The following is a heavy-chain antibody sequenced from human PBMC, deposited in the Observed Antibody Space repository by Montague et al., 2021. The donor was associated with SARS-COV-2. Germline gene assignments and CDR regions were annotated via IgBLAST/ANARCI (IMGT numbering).Heavy chain of an antibody. V-gene: IGHV4-38-2*02. Sequence: SETLSLTCTVSGYSISSGYYWGWIRQPPGKGLEWIGSIYHSGSTYYSPPLKSRVAISVDTSKNQFSLKLSSVTAADTAVYYCARDCYDYGSGSYQRWFDPWGQGTLVTVSS. J-gene: IGHJ5*02. CDR3: ARDCYDYGSGSYQRWFDP. CDR1: GYSISSGYY. CDR2: IYHSGST. D-gene: IGHD3-10*01.